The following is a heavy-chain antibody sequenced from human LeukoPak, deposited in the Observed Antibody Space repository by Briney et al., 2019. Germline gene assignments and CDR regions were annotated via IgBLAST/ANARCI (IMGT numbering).Heavy chain of an antibody. CDR3: ARTKVGATFDY. CDR1: GFTFDGYA. V-gene: IGHV3-20*04. D-gene: IGHD1-26*01. J-gene: IGHJ4*02. Sequence: GGSLRLSCAASGFTFDGYAMNWVRQGPGKGLEWVAGINWSGGSAGYADSVKGRFTISRDNAKNSLYLRMSSLRGEDTALYYCARTKVGATFDYWGQGTLVTVSS. CDR2: INWSGGSA.